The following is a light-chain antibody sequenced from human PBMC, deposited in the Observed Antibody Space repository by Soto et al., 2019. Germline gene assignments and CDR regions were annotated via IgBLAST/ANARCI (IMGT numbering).Light chain of an antibody. Sequence: EIVLTQSPATLSLSPGERATLSCRASQNINTYLAWYQQKPGQAPRLLIYAASNRAAGIPARFSGSGCGTDFTLTISSLEAEDFAVYYCHQRSNCPLTFGGGTKVEIK. CDR3: HQRSNCPLT. V-gene: IGKV3-11*01. J-gene: IGKJ4*01. CDR1: QNINTY. CDR2: AAS.